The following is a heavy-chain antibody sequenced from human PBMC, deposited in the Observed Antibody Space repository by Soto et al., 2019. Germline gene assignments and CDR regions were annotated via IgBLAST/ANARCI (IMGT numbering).Heavy chain of an antibody. J-gene: IGHJ5*02. CDR2: ISSSSSTI. CDR3: ARAGTGGSYNWFDP. D-gene: IGHD3-10*01. CDR1: GFTFSSYS. V-gene: IGHV3-48*01. Sequence: EVQLVESGGGLVQPGGSLRLSCAASGFTFSSYSMNWVRQAPGKGLEWGSYISSSSSTIYYADSVKGRFTISRDNAKNALYLQMNSLRAEDTAVYYCARAGTGGSYNWFDPWGQGTLVTVSS.